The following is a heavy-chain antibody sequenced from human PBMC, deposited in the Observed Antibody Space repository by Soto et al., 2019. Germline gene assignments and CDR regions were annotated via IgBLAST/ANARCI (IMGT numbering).Heavy chain of an antibody. CDR1: GYTFTSYY. D-gene: IGHD4-17*01. CDR2: INPSGGST. V-gene: IGHV1-46*01. J-gene: IGHJ3*02. Sequence: ASVKVSCKASGYTFTSYYMHWVQQAPAQGLEWMGIINPSGGSTSYAQKFQGRVTMTRDTSTSTVYMELSSLRSEDTAVYYCARDRALSGDYPHDAFDIWGQGTMVTVSS. CDR3: ARDRALSGDYPHDAFDI.